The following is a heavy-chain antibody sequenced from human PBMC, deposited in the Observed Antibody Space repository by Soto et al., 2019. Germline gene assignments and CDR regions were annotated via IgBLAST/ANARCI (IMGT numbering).Heavy chain of an antibody. V-gene: IGHV4-30-2*01. J-gene: IGHJ3*02. CDR2: IYHSGST. Sequence: SETLSLTCAVSGGSISSGGYSWSWIRQPPGKGLEWIGYIYHSGSTYYNPSLKSRVTISVDRSKNQFSLKVDSLTAEDTAVYYCARSPYADALDIWGQGTMVTVSS. CDR1: GGSISSGGYS. CDR3: ARSPYADALDI. D-gene: IGHD2-2*01.